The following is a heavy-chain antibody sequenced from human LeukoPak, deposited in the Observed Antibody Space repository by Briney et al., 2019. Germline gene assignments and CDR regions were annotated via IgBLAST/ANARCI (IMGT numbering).Heavy chain of an antibody. Sequence: PGGSLRLSCAASGFTFSNYAMSWVRQAPGKGLEWVSVISGSGGSAYYADSVQGRFSISRDNSKNTLYLQMNSLRGEDTAVYYCARDRSANSRVYYFDHWGQGTLVTVS. CDR2: ISGSGGSA. D-gene: IGHD4/OR15-4a*01. V-gene: IGHV3-23*01. CDR3: ARDRSANSRVYYFDH. J-gene: IGHJ4*02. CDR1: GFTFSNYA.